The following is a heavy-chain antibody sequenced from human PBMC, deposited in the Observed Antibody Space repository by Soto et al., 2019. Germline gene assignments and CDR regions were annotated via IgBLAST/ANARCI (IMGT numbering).Heavy chain of an antibody. D-gene: IGHD3-10*01. Sequence: QVQLVQSGAEMKKPGASVKVSCESSGYNFTAYYIHWVRQAPGHGLEWMGWINPNGGGTKYAQKFQGRVTRTRDTSINTAYMELTRLTSDDTAVYYCARAVHTMVQGVRFRVDQWGQGSLVTISS. V-gene: IGHV1-2*02. J-gene: IGHJ4*02. CDR3: ARAVHTMVQGVRFRVDQ. CDR2: INPNGGGT. CDR1: GYNFTAYY.